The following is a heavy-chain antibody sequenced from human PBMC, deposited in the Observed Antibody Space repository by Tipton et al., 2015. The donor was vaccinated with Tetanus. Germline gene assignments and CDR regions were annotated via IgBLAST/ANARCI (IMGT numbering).Heavy chain of an antibody. V-gene: IGHV1-18*01. D-gene: IGHD2-8*01. CDR1: GYTFTGYD. CDR3: SSGSNWAIRYFDI. CDR2: INTHNGDT. Sequence: QSGPEVKRPGASVKVSCKSSGYTFTGYDVSWVRQAPGQGLDWMGWINTHNGDTNYAQRFEDRVTMTTDTSTSTAYMELRGLRSDDTAVYFCSSGSNWAIRYFDIWGPGTLVTVSS. J-gene: IGHJ2*01.